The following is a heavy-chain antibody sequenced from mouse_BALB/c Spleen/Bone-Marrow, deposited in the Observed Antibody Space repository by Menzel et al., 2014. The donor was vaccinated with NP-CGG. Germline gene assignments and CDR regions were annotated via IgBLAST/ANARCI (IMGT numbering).Heavy chain of an antibody. Sequence: VKLMESGAELVRPGTSVKVSCKASGYAFTNYLIEWVKQRPGQGLEWIGVINPGSGGTNYNEKFKGKATLTADKSFSTAYMQLSSLTSDDSAVYFCARRDYSFAYWGQGTLVTVSA. CDR2: INPGSGGT. D-gene: IGHD2-13*01. CDR1: GYAFTNYL. J-gene: IGHJ3*01. CDR3: ARRDYSFAY. V-gene: IGHV1-54*01.